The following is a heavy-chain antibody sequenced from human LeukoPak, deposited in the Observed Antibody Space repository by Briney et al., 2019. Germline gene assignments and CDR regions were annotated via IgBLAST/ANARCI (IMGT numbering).Heavy chain of an antibody. V-gene: IGHV3-66*02. CDR3: AREYSQDDAFDI. D-gene: IGHD6-6*01. CDR2: IYSGGST. J-gene: IGHJ3*02. CDR1: GFTVSSNY. Sequence: PGGSLRLSXAASGFTVSSNYMSWVRQAPGKGLEWVSVIYSGGSTYYADSVKGRFTISRDNSKNTLYLQMNSLRAEDTAVYYCAREYSQDDAFDIWGQGTMVTVSS.